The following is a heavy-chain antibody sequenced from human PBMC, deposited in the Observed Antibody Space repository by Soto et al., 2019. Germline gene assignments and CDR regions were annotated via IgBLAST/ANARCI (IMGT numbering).Heavy chain of an antibody. Sequence: QVQIQQWGAGLLKPSETLSLTCAVYGGSFSDFHWSWIRQPPGKGLEWIAEINHRGNTNYNPSLRSRVNMSVDTSQNQFSLKMTSVTAADTAVYYCARTHYSMDVWDKGTTVTVSS. CDR1: GGSFSDFH. V-gene: IGHV4-34*01. J-gene: IGHJ6*03. CDR3: ARTHYSMDV. CDR2: INHRGNT.